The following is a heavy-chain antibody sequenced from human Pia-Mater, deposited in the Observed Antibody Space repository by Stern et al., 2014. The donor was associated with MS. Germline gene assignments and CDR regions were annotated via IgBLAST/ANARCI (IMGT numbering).Heavy chain of an antibody. J-gene: IGHJ5*02. CDR3: AHLFSDASSSWFDP. Sequence: QVTLKESGPTLVKPTQTLTLTCTFSGFSLSPSGAGVTWLRQPPGKALEWLAVNYWDAENGSTPSIKTRLTITPDNTTNTLGLTMTSMDPVDTATYYCAHLFSDASSSWFDPWGQGTLVTVSS. CDR2: NYWDAEN. D-gene: IGHD6-6*01. V-gene: IGHV2-5*02. CDR1: GFSLSPSGAG.